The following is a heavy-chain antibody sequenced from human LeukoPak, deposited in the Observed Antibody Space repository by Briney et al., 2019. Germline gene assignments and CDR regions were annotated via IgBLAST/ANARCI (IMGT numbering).Heavy chain of an antibody. V-gene: IGHV3-23*01. CDR3: AKGSGSSCYSPCDY. D-gene: IGHD2-15*01. Sequence: AGGSLRLSCAASGLTFRNYAMSWVRQAPGKGLEWVSVICANDGNTYYAHAVKGRFTISRDNSKDTLYLQMDSLRAEDTAVYYCAKGSGSSCYSPCDYWGQGILVTVSS. CDR2: ICANDGNT. J-gene: IGHJ4*02. CDR1: GLTFRNYA.